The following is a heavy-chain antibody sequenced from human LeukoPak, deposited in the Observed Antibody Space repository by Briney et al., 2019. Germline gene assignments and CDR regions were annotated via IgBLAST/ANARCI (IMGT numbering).Heavy chain of an antibody. J-gene: IGHJ4*02. CDR2: IIPILGIA. V-gene: IGHV1-69*04. Sequence: SVKVSCRASGGTFSSYAISWVRQAPGQGLEWMGRIIPILGIANYAQKFQGRVTITADKSTSTAYMELSSLRSEDTAVYYFARSIASGYWGQGTLVTVSS. CDR1: GGTFSSYA. D-gene: IGHD6-25*01. CDR3: ARSIASGY.